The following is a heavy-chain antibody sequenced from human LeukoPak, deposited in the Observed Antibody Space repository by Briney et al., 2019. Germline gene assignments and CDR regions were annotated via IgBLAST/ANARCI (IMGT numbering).Heavy chain of an antibody. CDR3: AKWGDYDILTGYYDSDY. V-gene: IGHV3-23*01. CDR1: GFTFSNYA. D-gene: IGHD3-9*01. Sequence: GASLRLSCAASGFTFSNYAMSWVRQAPGKGLEWVSAVSGGDDSTYYADSVKGRFTISRDTSKNTLYLQMNSLRAEDTAVYYCAKWGDYDILTGYYDSDYWGQGTPVTVSS. CDR2: VSGGDDST. J-gene: IGHJ4*02.